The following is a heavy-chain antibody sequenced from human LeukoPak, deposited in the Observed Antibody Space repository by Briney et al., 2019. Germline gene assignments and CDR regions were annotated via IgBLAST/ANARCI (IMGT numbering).Heavy chain of an antibody. CDR3: ARVAAASGHDGGAYSYYFLDV. CDR1: GFTVSSNY. J-gene: IGHJ6*03. Sequence: GGSLRLSCAASGFTVSSNYMSWVRQAPGKGLEWVSAINWNGGRTSYADSVKGRFIISRDNAKNSLFLQVNSLRAEDTALYHCARVAAASGHDGGAYSYYFLDVWGKGTTVTVSS. CDR2: INWNGGRT. V-gene: IGHV3-20*01. D-gene: IGHD6-13*01.